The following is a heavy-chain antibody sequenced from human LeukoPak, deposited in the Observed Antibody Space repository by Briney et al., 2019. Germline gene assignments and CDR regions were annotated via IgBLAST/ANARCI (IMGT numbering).Heavy chain of an antibody. CDR3: ARAREKGWFGELLN. J-gene: IGHJ1*01. Sequence: PSETLSLTCTVSGGSISSYCWSWIRQPPGKGLEWIGYMYKSGSTNYNPSLKSRATISVDTSKDQSSLKLSSVTAAGTAMYYCARAREKGWFGELLNWGQGTLVTVSS. CDR2: MYKSGST. D-gene: IGHD3-10*01. V-gene: IGHV4-59*01. CDR1: GGSISSYC.